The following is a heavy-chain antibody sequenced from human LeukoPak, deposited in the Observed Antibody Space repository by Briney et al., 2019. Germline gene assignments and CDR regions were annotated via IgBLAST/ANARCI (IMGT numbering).Heavy chain of an antibody. CDR1: GYTFTGYY. D-gene: IGHD3-10*01. CDR3: ARDLKINYYGSGSYKSYYYYYMDV. CDR2: ISPNSGGT. Sequence: ASVKVSCKASGYTFTGYYIHWVRQAPGQGLEWMGWISPNSGGTNSAQKFQGRVTMTRDPSISTAYMELSSLRSEDTAVYYCARDLKINYYGSGSYKSYYYYYMDVWGKGTTVTISS. J-gene: IGHJ6*03. V-gene: IGHV1-2*02.